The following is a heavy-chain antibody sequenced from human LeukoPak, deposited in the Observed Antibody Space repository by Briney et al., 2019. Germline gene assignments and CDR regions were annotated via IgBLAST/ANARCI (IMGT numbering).Heavy chain of an antibody. CDR2: INPSGGTT. D-gene: IGHD3-10*01. CDR1: GYTFTSYY. Sequence: ASVKVSCKASGYTFTSYYMHWVRQAPGQGLEWMGMINPSGGTTIYAQKFRGRVTMPRDTSTSTVYMELSSLRSDDTAVYYCARGRVRGVRAESSDAFGIWGQGTMVTVSS. CDR3: ARGRVRGVRAESSDAFGI. V-gene: IGHV1-46*01. J-gene: IGHJ3*02.